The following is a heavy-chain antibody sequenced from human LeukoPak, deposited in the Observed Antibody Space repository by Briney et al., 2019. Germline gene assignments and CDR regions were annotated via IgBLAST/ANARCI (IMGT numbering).Heavy chain of an antibody. CDR1: GFTFSDHY. CDR2: TRKKVNSYTT. Sequence: GGSLRLSCAASGFTFSDHYMDWVRQAPGKGREWVGRTRKKVNSYTTEYAASVKGRFTISRDHSKNSLYLQMNSLKTEDTAVYYCARSYGSGTYPFDYWGQGTLVTVSS. D-gene: IGHD3-10*01. CDR3: ARSYGSGTYPFDY. J-gene: IGHJ4*02. V-gene: IGHV3-72*01.